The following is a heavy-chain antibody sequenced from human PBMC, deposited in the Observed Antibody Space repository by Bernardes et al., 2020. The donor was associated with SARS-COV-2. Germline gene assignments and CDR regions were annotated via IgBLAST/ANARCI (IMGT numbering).Heavy chain of an antibody. D-gene: IGHD4-17*01. J-gene: IGHJ4*02. CDR2: IDGDGSST. V-gene: IGHV3-74*01. CDR1: GFTFSTHW. Sequence: GGSLRLSCAASGFTFSTHWMHWVRQAPGEGLVWVSRIDGDGSSTSYADSVKGRLTISRDNAKNTLYLQMNSLRAEDTAVYYCARGSHGDFYKFDFWGQGTLVTVSS. CDR3: ARGSHGDFYKFDF.